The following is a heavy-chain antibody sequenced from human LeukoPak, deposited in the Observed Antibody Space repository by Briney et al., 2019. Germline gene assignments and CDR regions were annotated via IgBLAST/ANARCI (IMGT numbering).Heavy chain of an antibody. D-gene: IGHD5-12*01. V-gene: IGHV3-21*01. CDR1: GFTFSSYS. J-gene: IGHJ4*02. CDR2: ISSSSSYI. Sequence: GGSLRLSCAASGFTFSSYSMNWVRQAPGKGLEWVSSISSSSSYIYYADSVKGRFTISRDNAKNSLCLQMNSLRAEDTAVYYCARIGTATVDYWGQGTLVTVSS. CDR3: ARIGTATVDY.